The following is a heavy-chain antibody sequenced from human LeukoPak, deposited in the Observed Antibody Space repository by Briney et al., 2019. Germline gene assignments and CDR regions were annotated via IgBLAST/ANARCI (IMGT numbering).Heavy chain of an antibody. V-gene: IGHV4-34*01. CDR2: INHSGST. Sequence: PETLSLTCAVYGGSFSGYYWSWIRQPPGKGLEWIGEINHSGSTNYNPSLKSRVTISEDTSKNQFSLKLSSVTAADTAVYYCARAPRGYCSGGSCGRRFDPWGQGTLVTVS. J-gene: IGHJ5*02. CDR3: ARAPRGYCSGGSCGRRFDP. D-gene: IGHD2-15*01. CDR1: GGSFSGYY.